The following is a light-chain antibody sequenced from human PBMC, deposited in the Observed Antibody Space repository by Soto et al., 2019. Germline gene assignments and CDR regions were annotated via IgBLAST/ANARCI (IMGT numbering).Light chain of an antibody. CDR1: SSDVGAYNY. CDR2: EVR. V-gene: IGLV2-14*01. CDR3: NSYRSSTTFV. Sequence: QSALTQPASVSGSPGQSITISCNGSSSDVGAYNYVSWYQQYPGKAPKVIIFEVRKRPSGVSNRFSGSKSGDTASLTISGLQADDEADYYCNSYRSSTTFVFGTGTKVTVL. J-gene: IGLJ1*01.